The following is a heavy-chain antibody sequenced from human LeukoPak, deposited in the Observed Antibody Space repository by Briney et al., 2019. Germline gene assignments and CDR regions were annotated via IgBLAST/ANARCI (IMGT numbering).Heavy chain of an antibody. CDR2: IIPIFGTA. V-gene: IGHV1-69*05. CDR3: ARGYCSGGSCYPPPEYFQH. CDR1: GGTFSSYA. Sequence: GASVKVSCKASGGTFSSYAISWVRQAPGQGLEWMGRIIPIFGTANYAQKSQGRVTITTDESTSTAYMELSSLRSEHTAVYYCARGYCSGGSCYPPPEYFQHWGQGTLVTVSS. D-gene: IGHD2-15*01. J-gene: IGHJ1*01.